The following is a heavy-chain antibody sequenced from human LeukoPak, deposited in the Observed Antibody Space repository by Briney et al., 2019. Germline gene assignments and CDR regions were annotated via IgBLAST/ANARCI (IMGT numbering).Heavy chain of an antibody. CDR3: ARCYCSGGSCNNWFDP. CDR2: INPSGGST. J-gene: IGHJ5*02. V-gene: IGHV1-46*01. CDR1: GYTFTGYY. D-gene: IGHD2-15*01. Sequence: GASVKVSCKACGYTFTGYYRHWVRQAPGQGLEWMGMINPSGGSTSYAQKFQGRVTMTRDMSTSTVYMELSSLRSEDTAVYYCARCYCSGGSCNNWFDPWGQGTLSPSPQ.